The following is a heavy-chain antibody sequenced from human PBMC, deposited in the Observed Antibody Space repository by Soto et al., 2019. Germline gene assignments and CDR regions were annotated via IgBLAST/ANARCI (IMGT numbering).Heavy chain of an antibody. CDR2: ISPHNFNT. D-gene: IGHD3-9*01. Sequence: QVQLVQSGAEVKKPGDSVKVSWSASGYAYTHFYITWVRQAPGQGLEWMGAISPHNFNTNFAQKFQGRVTLTTDTCTSTAYMELRSLRSDDTAVYYCARDEGGYDILTGYYKAHHFDYWGQGVLVTLSS. CDR3: ARDEGGYDILTGYYKAHHFDY. J-gene: IGHJ4*02. CDR1: GYAYTHFY. V-gene: IGHV1-18*01.